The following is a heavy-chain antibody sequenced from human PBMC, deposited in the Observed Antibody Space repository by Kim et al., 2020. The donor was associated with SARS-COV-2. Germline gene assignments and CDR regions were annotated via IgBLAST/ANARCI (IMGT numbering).Heavy chain of an antibody. Sequence: ASVKVSCKVSGYTLTELSMHWVRQAPGKGLEWMGVFDPEDGETIYAQKFQGRVTMTEDTSTDTAYMELSSLSSEDTAVYYCATSITIFGGFDPWGQGTLVTVSS. J-gene: IGHJ5*02. CDR3: ATSITIFGGFDP. V-gene: IGHV1-24*01. D-gene: IGHD3-3*01. CDR2: FDPEDGET. CDR1: GYTLTELS.